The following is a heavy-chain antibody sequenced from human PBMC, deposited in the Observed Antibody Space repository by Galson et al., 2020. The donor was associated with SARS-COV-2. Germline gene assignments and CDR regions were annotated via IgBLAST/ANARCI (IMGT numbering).Heavy chain of an antibody. CDR2: INSSGTT. Sequence: SETLSLTCAVYGGYFSGYYWSWIRQPPGKGLEGIGEINSSGTTNYNPSLKSRVTISVDTSKNHFSLKLRSVTAADTAVYYCARLHYGEYAPESFDIWGPGTRVTVAS. D-gene: IGHD4-17*01. CDR3: ARLHYGEYAPESFDI. V-gene: IGHV4-34*01. CDR1: GGYFSGYY. J-gene: IGHJ3*02.